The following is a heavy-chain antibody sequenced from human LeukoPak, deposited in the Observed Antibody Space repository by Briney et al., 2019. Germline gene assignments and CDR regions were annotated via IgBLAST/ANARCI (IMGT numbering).Heavy chain of an antibody. J-gene: IGHJ4*02. CDR2: ISSSGSTI. V-gene: IGHV3-11*04. Sequence: PGGSLRLSCAASGFTFSDYYMSWIRQAPGKGLERVSYISSSGSTIYYADSVKGRFTISRDNAKNSLYLQMNSLRAEDTAVYYCAGVAVRGYYFDYWGQGTLVTVSS. CDR1: GFTFSDYY. D-gene: IGHD3-10*02. CDR3: AGVAVRGYYFDY.